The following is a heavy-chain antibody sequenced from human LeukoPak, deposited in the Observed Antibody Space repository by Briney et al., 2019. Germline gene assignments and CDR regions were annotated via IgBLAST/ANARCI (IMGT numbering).Heavy chain of an antibody. CDR3: ARDRWFGELSEYYFDY. CDR1: GYTFTGYY. D-gene: IGHD3-10*01. V-gene: IGHV1-2*02. Sequence: VASVKVSCKASGYTFTGYYMHWVRQAPGQGLEWMGWINPNSGGTNYAQKFQGRVTMTRDTSISTAYMELSRLRSDDTAVYYCARDRWFGELSEYYFDYWGQGNLVTVSS. J-gene: IGHJ4*02. CDR2: INPNSGGT.